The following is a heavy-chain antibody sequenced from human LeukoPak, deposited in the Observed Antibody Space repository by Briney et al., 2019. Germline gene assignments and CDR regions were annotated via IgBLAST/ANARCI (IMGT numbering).Heavy chain of an antibody. CDR1: GGTFSSYA. V-gene: IGHV1-69*05. Sequence: ASVKVSCKASGGTFSSYAISWVRQAPGQGLEWMGWMNPNSGNTGYAQKFQGRVTITTDESTSTAYMELSSLRSEDTAVYYCARAVGIAAAGTFLMPRYYFDYWGQGTLVTVSS. CDR2: MNPNSGNT. J-gene: IGHJ4*02. CDR3: ARAVGIAAAGTFLMPRYYFDY. D-gene: IGHD6-13*01.